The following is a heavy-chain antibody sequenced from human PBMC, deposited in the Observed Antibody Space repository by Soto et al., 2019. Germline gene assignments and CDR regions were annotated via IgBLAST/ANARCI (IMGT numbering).Heavy chain of an antibody. Sequence: PGGSLRPSCAASGFIFSSYSMSWVRQAPGKGLEWVSYISSSSNSIYYADSVKGRFTISRDNAENSLYLQMNSLRAEDTAVYYCARVTYYYGSGSYQVQDYWGQGTLVTVS. CDR3: ARVTYYYGSGSYQVQDY. V-gene: IGHV3-48*01. J-gene: IGHJ4*02. CDR2: ISSSSNSI. D-gene: IGHD3-10*01. CDR1: GFIFSSYS.